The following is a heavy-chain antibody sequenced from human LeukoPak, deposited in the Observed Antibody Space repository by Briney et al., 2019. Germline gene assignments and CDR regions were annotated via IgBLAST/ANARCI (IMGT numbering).Heavy chain of an antibody. J-gene: IGHJ3*02. CDR1: GGSISSGGYY. D-gene: IGHD3-16*01. CDR3: ARGGSQLAFDI. Sequence: PSQTLSLTCTVSGGSISSGGYYWTWIRQPPGKGLEWIGYIFHSGSTYYNPSLKSRVTISVDKSKNKFSLKLTSVTAADTAVYYCARGGSQLAFDIWGQGTMVTVSS. V-gene: IGHV4-30-2*01. CDR2: IFHSGST.